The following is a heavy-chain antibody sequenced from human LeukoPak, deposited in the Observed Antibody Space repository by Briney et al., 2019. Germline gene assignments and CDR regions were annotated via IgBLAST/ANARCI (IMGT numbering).Heavy chain of an antibody. CDR3: VRDYQHGYTYGYFDY. CDR1: GFPFDDYA. V-gene: IGHV3-9*01. J-gene: IGHJ4*02. Sequence: GGSLRLSCAASGFPFDDYAMHWVRQAPGKGLEWVSVISWNSGHIVYADSMKGRFTMSRDNAKNSLYLQMNSLRAEDTALYHCVRDYQHGYTYGYFDYWGRGTLVSVSS. CDR2: ISWNSGHI. D-gene: IGHD5-18*01.